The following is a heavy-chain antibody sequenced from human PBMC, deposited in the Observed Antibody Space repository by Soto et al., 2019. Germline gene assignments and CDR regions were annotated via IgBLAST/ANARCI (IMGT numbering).Heavy chain of an antibody. J-gene: IGHJ6*02. V-gene: IGHV1-69*13. D-gene: IGHD5-12*01. CDR3: ARSLGDGYNLNYYYYVMDG. CDR1: GGTFSSYA. CDR2: IIPIFGTA. Sequence: SVKVSCKASGGTFSSYAISWVRQAPGQGLEWMGGIIPIFGTANYAQKFQGRVTITADESTSTAYMELSSLRSEDTAVYYCARSLGDGYNLNYYYYVMDGWGQGTTVTVSS.